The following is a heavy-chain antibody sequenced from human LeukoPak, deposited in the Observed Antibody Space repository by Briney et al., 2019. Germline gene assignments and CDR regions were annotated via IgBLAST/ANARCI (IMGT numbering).Heavy chain of an antibody. CDR2: INSDGSST. CDR3: ARGCNPFYAAAADHDAFDI. D-gene: IGHD6-13*01. V-gene: IGHV3-74*01. Sequence: GGALRLSCAASVVTFSSYWMHCGRQAPGKRLVCVSHINSDGSSTSYADSVKGRFTISRDNAKNTLYLQMKSLRAQKTPVYYSARGCNPFYAAAADHDAFDIWGKGTVVTVSS. J-gene: IGHJ3*02. CDR1: VVTFSSYW.